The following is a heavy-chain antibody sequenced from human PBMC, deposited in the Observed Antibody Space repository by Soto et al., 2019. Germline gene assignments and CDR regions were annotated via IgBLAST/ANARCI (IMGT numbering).Heavy chain of an antibody. V-gene: IGHV3-30-3*01. Sequence: QVQLVESGGGVVQPGRSLRLSCAASGFTFSSYAMHWVRQAPGKGLEWVAVISYDGRNKYYADSVKGRFTIFRDNSKKTLDLQMSRLRAEDTSVYYCARSYRRGYCSSTSCYVEEGHINYYYGMDVWGQDTRVTVSS. CDR2: ISYDGRNK. D-gene: IGHD2-2*01. J-gene: IGHJ6*02. CDR3: ARSYRRGYCSSTSCYVEEGHINYYYGMDV. CDR1: GFTFSSYA.